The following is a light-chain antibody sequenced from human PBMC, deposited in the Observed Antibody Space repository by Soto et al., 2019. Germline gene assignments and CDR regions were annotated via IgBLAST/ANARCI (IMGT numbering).Light chain of an antibody. Sequence: IQITRSPSTLSASVGARVSITCRASQSIXSWLARYQQKPGKAPKLVIYKXSSLDRGGPSRFSGSGSGAEFTRTISSMQPDDCATYYCQQYNSDSCTVGQGTKVDIK. CDR1: QSIXSW. CDR3: QQYNSDSCT. V-gene: IGKV1-5*03. J-gene: IGKJ1*01. CDR2: KXS.